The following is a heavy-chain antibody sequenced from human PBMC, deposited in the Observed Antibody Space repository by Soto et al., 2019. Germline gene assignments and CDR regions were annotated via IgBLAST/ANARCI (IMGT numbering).Heavy chain of an antibody. J-gene: IGHJ4*02. D-gene: IGHD3-3*01. CDR2: ISSNGGST. V-gene: IGHV3-64*01. Sequence: GGSLRLSCAASGFTFSDYYMTWIRQAPGKGLEYVSAISSNGGSTYYANSVKGRFTISRDNSKNTLYLQMGSLGAEDMAVYYCARTLYYDFWSGYYDYWGQGTLVTVSS. CDR1: GFTFSDYY. CDR3: ARTLYYDFWSGYYDY.